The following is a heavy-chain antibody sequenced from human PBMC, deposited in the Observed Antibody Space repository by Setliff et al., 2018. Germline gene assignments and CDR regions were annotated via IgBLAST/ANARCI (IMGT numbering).Heavy chain of an antibody. Sequence: ASVKVSCKASGYTFTSYDINWVRQATGQGLEWMGGIIPIFGTANYAQKFQGRVTITADQSTRTAYMELSSLRSEDTAVYYCARVQQLGTFDYWGQGTLVTVSS. D-gene: IGHD6-13*01. V-gene: IGHV1-69*13. J-gene: IGHJ4*02. CDR2: IIPIFGTA. CDR3: ARVQQLGTFDY. CDR1: GYTFTSYD.